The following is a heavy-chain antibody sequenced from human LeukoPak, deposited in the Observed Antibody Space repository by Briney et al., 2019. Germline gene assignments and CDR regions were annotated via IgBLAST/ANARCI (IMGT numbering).Heavy chain of an antibody. V-gene: IGHV3-21*01. CDR1: GFTFSSYG. Sequence: GGTLRLSCAASGFTFSSYGMNWVRQAPGKGLEWVSSISSSSSYIYYADSVKGRFTISRDNAKNSLYLQMNSLRAEDTAVYYCARDLVGGQQLEAMDYWGQGTLVTVSS. J-gene: IGHJ4*02. CDR3: ARDLVGGQQLEAMDY. D-gene: IGHD6-13*01. CDR2: ISSSSSYI.